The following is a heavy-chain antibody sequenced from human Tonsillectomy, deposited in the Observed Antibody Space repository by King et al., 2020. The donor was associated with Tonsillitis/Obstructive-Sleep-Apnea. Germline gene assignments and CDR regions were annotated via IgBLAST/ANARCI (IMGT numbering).Heavy chain of an antibody. J-gene: IGHJ3*02. V-gene: IGHV4-34*01. Sequence: VQLQQWGAGLLKPSETLSLTCAVYGGSFSGYYWSCIRQPPGKGLEWIGEIDHSGSTNYNPSLKRRVTISADTSKTQFSLNVSSVTAADTAVYFCAREITTDAFDIWGQGTMVTVSS. CDR3: AREITTDAFDI. CDR1: GGSFSGYY. D-gene: IGHD3-3*01. CDR2: IDHSGST.